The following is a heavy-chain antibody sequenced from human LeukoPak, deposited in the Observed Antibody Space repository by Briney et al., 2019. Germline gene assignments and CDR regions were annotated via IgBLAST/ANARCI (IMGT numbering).Heavy chain of an antibody. V-gene: IGHV3-23*01. CDR3: VYSSGWYHFDY. Sequence: PGGSLRLSCVASGFTFSNSGMSWVRQAPGKGLEWVSSITGSGGSTYYADSVKGRFTIFRDNSKNTLHLQMNSLRAEDTAIYYCVYSSGWYHFDYWGQGTLVTVSS. CDR1: GFTFSNSG. J-gene: IGHJ4*02. CDR2: ITGSGGST. D-gene: IGHD6-19*01.